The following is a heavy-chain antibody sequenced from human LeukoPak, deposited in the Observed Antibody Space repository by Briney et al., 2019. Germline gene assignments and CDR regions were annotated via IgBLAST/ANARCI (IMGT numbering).Heavy chain of an antibody. V-gene: IGHV4-38-2*02. CDR3: ARESPRGSGSYYTRYYYYYYMDV. CDR1: GYSISSSYY. D-gene: IGHD3-10*01. CDR2: IYHSGST. J-gene: IGHJ6*03. Sequence: MSSETLSLTCAVSGYSISSSYYWVWIRQPPGKGLEWIGSIYHSGSTYYNPSLKSRVTISVDTSKNQFSLKLSSVTAADTAVYYCARESPRGSGSYYTRYYYYYYMDVWGKGTTVTVSS.